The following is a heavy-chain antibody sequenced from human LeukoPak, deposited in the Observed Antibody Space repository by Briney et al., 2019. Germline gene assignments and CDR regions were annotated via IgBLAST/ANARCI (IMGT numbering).Heavy chain of an antibody. CDR3: ARDAQGVTTAY. CDR1: GFTFSSYA. D-gene: IGHD2-21*02. CDR2: ISYDGSNK. Sequence: QPGRSLRLSCAASGFTFSSYAMHWVRQAPGKGLEWVAVISYDGSNKYYADSVKGRFTISRDNSKNTLYLQMNSLRAEDTAVYYCARDAQGVTTAYWGQGTLVTVSS. J-gene: IGHJ4*02. V-gene: IGHV3-30-3*01.